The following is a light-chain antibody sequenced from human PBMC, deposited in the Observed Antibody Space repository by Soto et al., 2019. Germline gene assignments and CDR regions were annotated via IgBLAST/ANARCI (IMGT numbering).Light chain of an antibody. CDR2: VAS. Sequence: DIQMTQSPSFVSASVGDRVTITCRASQPISNWLAWYQQKPGKAPKLLIYVASALHSGVSSRFSGSGSGTEFTLTISSLQPEDFATYYCQRANSFPITFGQGTRLEIK. CDR1: QPISNW. J-gene: IGKJ5*01. V-gene: IGKV1-12*01. CDR3: QRANSFPIT.